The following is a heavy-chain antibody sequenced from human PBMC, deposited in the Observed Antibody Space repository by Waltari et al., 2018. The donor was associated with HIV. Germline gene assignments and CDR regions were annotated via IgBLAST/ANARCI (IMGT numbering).Heavy chain of an antibody. J-gene: IGHJ4*02. V-gene: IGHV1-2*02. CDR3: ARAPQWATLDS. D-gene: IGHD2-8*01. Sequence: QVHLSQSAAELKKPGASVTVSCTASGYVFIDDYVHWVRQAPGQGLQWMGWIYPRSGGLDYAPKFQDRIFLSRDTSSNTAYMHLVSLTSDDTAVYYWARAPQWATLDSWGQGALVTVSS. CDR1: GYVFIDDY. CDR2: IYPRSGGL.